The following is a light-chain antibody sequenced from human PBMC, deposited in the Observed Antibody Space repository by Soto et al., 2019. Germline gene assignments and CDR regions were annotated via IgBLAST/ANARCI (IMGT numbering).Light chain of an antibody. CDR3: SSYTNSSTLV. CDR1: SSDVGGYNY. CDR2: EVS. J-gene: IGLJ1*01. V-gene: IGLV2-14*01. Sequence: QSALTQPASVSGSPGQSITISCTGTSSDVGGYNYVSWYQQHPGKAPKLMIYEVSNRPSGASNRFSVSKSGNTASLTISGLQAEDEADYYCSSYTNSSTLVFGTGTKVTVL.